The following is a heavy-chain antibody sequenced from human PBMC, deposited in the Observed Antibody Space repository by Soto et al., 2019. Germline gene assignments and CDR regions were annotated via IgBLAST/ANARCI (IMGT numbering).Heavy chain of an antibody. Sequence: QLQLQECGSGLVKPSQTLSLTCAVSGGSISSGGYSWSWIRQPPGKGLEWIGYVYHSRSTYYNPSPXRXXTISVDRSKNQFSLKLSAVTAADTAVYYCARVPDRWGQGTLVTVSS. D-gene: IGHD2-2*01. V-gene: IGHV4-30-2*01. J-gene: IGHJ5*02. CDR3: ARVPDR. CDR2: VYHSRST. CDR1: GGSISSGGYS.